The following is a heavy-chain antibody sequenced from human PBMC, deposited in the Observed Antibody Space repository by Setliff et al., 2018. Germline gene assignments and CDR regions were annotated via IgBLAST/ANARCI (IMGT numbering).Heavy chain of an antibody. V-gene: IGHV4-39*01. J-gene: IGHJ4*02. Sequence: SETLSLTCTVSGASINSGTYYWAWIRQPPGKGLEWIGRIHYSGTTYYNASLKSRVTMSVDTSKNQFSLDLSSVTAADTAVYYCARTGTYRYFDYWGQGALVTVSS. CDR2: IHYSGTT. CDR3: ARTGTYRYFDY. D-gene: IGHD1-26*01. CDR1: GASINSGTYY.